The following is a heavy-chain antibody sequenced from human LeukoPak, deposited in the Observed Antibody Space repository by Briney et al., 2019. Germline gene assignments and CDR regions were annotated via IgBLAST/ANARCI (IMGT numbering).Heavy chain of an antibody. Sequence: SETLFLTCTVSGGSISSSGDSWDWIRQSPGKGLEWIGSIYYSGSTYYNPSLKSRVTISVDTSKNQFSLKLSSVTATDTALYYCARGAYGYCSSTSCRHYRFDPWGQGTLVTVSS. V-gene: IGHV4-39*07. J-gene: IGHJ5*02. CDR1: GGSISSSGDS. CDR3: ARGAYGYCSSTSCRHYRFDP. D-gene: IGHD2-2*01. CDR2: IYYSGST.